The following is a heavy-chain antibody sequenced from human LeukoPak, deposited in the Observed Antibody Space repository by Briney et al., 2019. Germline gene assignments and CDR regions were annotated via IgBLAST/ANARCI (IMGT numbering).Heavy chain of an antibody. Sequence: SETLSLTCTVSGGSISSYYWSWIRQPPGKGPEWIGYIYYSGSTNYNPSLKSRVTISVDTSKNQFSLKLSSVTAADTAVCYCARAPIAAAAGDYWGQGTLVTVSS. CDR2: IYYSGST. D-gene: IGHD6-13*01. CDR1: GGSISSYY. CDR3: ARAPIAAAAGDY. V-gene: IGHV4-59*01. J-gene: IGHJ4*02.